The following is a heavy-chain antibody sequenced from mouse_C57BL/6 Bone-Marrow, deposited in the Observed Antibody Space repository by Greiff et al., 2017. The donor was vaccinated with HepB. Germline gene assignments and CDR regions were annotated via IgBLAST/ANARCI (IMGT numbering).Heavy chain of an antibody. CDR2: IYPRSGNT. CDR1: GYTFTSYG. J-gene: IGHJ2*01. Sequence: QVQLKESGAELARPGASVKLSCKASGYTFTSYGISWVKQRTGQGLEWIGEIYPRSGNTYYNEKFKGKATLTADKSSSTAYMELRSLTSEDSAVYFCAREGLRRNGDYWGHGTTLTVSS. D-gene: IGHD2-4*01. V-gene: IGHV1-81*01. CDR3: AREGLRRNGDY.